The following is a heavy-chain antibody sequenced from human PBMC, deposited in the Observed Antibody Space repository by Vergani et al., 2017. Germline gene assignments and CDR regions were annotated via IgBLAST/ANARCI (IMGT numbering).Heavy chain of an antibody. Sequence: QVQLQQWGAGLLTPSEILSLTFAVYGGSFSGYYRSWIRQPPGKGLEWVGEINHSGSTNYNPSLKSRVTISVDTSKNQFSLKLSSVTAADTAVYYCARGCTKLGYCSSTSCYYYYMDVWGKGTTVTVSS. CDR3: ARGCTKLGYCSSTSCYYYYMDV. CDR1: GGSFSGYY. CDR2: INHSGST. J-gene: IGHJ6*03. D-gene: IGHD2-2*01. V-gene: IGHV4-34*01.